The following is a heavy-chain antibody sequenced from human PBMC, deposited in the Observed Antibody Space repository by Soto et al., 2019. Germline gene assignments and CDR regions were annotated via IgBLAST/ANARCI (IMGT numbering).Heavy chain of an antibody. V-gene: IGHV3-74*01. CDR1: GLTFRSYW. CDR3: VKGYYYDSGYYLDY. J-gene: IGHJ4*02. D-gene: IGHD3-22*01. Sequence: GGSLRLSCAASGLTFRSYWMHWVRQAPGKGYADSVRGRFTISRDNAKNSLYLQVNSLRAEDTALYYCVKGYYYDSGYYLDYWGQGTLVTVSS.